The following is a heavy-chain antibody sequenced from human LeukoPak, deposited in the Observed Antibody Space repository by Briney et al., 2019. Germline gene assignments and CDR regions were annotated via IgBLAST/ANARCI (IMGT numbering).Heavy chain of an antibody. J-gene: IGHJ6*03. CDR3: ARDLDDYYYYYYMDV. D-gene: IGHD4/OR15-4a*01. Sequence: ASVKVSCKASGYTFTGYYMHWVRQAPGQGLEWMGWINPNSGGTNYAQKFQGRVTMTRDTSISTAYMELSRLRSDDTAVYYCARDLDDYYYYYYMDVWGEGTTVTISS. CDR1: GYTFTGYY. V-gene: IGHV1-2*02. CDR2: INPNSGGT.